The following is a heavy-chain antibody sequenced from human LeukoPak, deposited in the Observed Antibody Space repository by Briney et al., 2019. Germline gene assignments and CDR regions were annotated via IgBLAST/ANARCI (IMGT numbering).Heavy chain of an antibody. V-gene: IGHV3-23*01. Sequence: PGGSLRLSXAASGFTFSSYAMSWVRQAPGKGLEWVSAISGSGGSTYYADSVKGRFTISRDNSKNTLYLQMNSLRAEDTAVYYCAKVYDFWSGYDFDYWGQGTLVTVSS. CDR1: GFTFSSYA. J-gene: IGHJ4*02. D-gene: IGHD3-3*01. CDR3: AKVYDFWSGYDFDY. CDR2: ISGSGGST.